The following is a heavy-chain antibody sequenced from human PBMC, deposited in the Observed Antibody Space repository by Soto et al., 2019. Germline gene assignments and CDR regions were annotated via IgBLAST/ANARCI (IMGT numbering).Heavy chain of an antibody. V-gene: IGHV3-73*01. D-gene: IGHD3-22*01. CDR3: TSHYYDSSGVNWFDP. CDR1: GFIFSGSA. J-gene: IGHJ5*02. CDR2: IRSKANSYAT. Sequence: GGSLRLSCAASGFIFSGSAMHWVRQASGKGLEWVGRIRSKANSYATAYVASVKGRFTISRDDSKNMTYLQMNSLKTEDTAVYYCTSHYYDSSGVNWFDPWGQGTLVTVSS.